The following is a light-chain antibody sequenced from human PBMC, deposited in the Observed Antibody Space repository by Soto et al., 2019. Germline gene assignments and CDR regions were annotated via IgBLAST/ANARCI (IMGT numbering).Light chain of an antibody. J-gene: IGLJ1*01. CDR1: SSDVGSYSL. CDR3: YTYAGGSTYL. CDR2: EDI. V-gene: IGLV2-23*01. Sequence: QSALTQPASVSGSPGQSITISCTGTSSDVGSYSLLSWYQHHPGKAPKLIIYEDIKGPSGVSNRFSGSKSGNTASLRIFGLQAEDEADYYCYTYAGGSTYLFGTGTKVTVL.